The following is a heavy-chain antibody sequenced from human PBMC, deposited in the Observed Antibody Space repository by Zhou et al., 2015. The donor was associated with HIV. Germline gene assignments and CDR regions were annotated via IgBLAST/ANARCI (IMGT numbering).Heavy chain of an antibody. CDR3: ARGGTGSFPLGGH. D-gene: IGHD1-26*01. Sequence: EVQLVESGGGLVQPGRSLRLSCAASGFTFDDYAMHWVRQAPGKGLEWVSGISWNSGSIGYADSVKGRFTISRDNAKTSVFLQMNNLRAEDTAVYFCARGGTGSFPLGGHWGQGTLVTVSS. CDR2: ISWNSGSI. J-gene: IGHJ4*02. V-gene: IGHV3-9*01. CDR1: GFTFDDYA.